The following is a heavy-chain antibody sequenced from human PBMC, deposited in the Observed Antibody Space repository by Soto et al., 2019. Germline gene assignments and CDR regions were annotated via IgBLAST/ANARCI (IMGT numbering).Heavy chain of an antibody. D-gene: IGHD3-3*01. J-gene: IGHJ4*02. Sequence: SQTLSLTCAVSGGPISSGGYCWSGSRQPAGKGLEWIGYIYHSGSTYYNPSLKSRVTISVDRSKNQFSLKLSSVTAADTAVYYCARGPTDDFWSGYQFDYWGQGTLVTVSS. CDR2: IYHSGST. CDR3: ARGPTDDFWSGYQFDY. V-gene: IGHV4-30-2*01. CDR1: GGPISSGGYC.